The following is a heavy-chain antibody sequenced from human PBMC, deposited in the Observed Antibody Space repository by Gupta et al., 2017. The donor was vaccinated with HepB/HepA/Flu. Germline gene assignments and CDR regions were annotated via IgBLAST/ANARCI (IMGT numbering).Heavy chain of an antibody. V-gene: IGHV2-70*15. Sequence: QDTLRESGPALVKPTHTLTLTCTFSGFSLSTTGMCVNWIRQPPGKTLEWLARIDWDDDKDYNSSLKTRLTISKDTSKNQVVLTITNMDPEDTATYYCARVAGYSSGWYRGDAFDTWGQGTMVTVSS. D-gene: IGHD6-19*01. CDR3: ARVAGYSSGWYRGDAFDT. CDR2: IDWDDDK. J-gene: IGHJ3*02. CDR1: GFSLSTTGMC.